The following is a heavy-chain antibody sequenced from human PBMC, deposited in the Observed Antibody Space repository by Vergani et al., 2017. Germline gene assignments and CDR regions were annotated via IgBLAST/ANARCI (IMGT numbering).Heavy chain of an antibody. D-gene: IGHD4-17*01. V-gene: IGHV3-21*01. CDR2: ISSSSSYI. J-gene: IGHJ6*02. CDR1: GFTFSSYS. CDR3: ATLYGDYALNYYYGMDV. Sequence: EVQLVESGGGLVKPGGSLRLSCAASGFTFSSYSMNWVRQAPGKGLEWVSSISSSSSYIYYADSVKGRFTISRDNAKNSLYLQMNSLRAEDTAVYYCATLYGDYALNYYYGMDVGGQGTTVTVSS.